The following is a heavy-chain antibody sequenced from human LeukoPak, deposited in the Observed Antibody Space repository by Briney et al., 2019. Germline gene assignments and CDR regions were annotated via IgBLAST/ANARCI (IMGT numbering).Heavy chain of an antibody. Sequence: GGSLRLSCAPSGFTFNSYPMTWVRQAPGKGLEWVSTILSGGDTCYADSVKGRFTISRDNSRDTLYLQMNSLRAEDTAVYYCARGGGAYTPFDCWGLGTLVTVSS. CDR2: ILSGGDT. V-gene: IGHV3-23*01. J-gene: IGHJ4*02. CDR1: GFTFNSYP. CDR3: ARGGGAYTPFDC. D-gene: IGHD3-16*01.